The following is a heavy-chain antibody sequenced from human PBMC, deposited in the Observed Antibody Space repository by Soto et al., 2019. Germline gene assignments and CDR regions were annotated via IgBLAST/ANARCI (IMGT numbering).Heavy chain of an antibody. D-gene: IGHD3-3*01. J-gene: IGHJ6*02. CDR2: INHSGST. Sequence: LSLTCAVYGGSFSGYYWSWIRQPPGKGLEWIGEINHSGSTNYNPSLKSRVTISVDTSKNQFSLKLSSVTAADTAVYYCARWRGITIFGVVTRGLYGMDVWGQGTTVTVSS. V-gene: IGHV4-34*01. CDR1: GGSFSGYY. CDR3: ARWRGITIFGVVTRGLYGMDV.